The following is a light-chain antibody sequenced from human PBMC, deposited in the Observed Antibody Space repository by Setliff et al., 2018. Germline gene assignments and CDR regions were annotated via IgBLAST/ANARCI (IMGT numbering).Light chain of an antibody. J-gene: IGLJ1*01. Sequence: SALTQPPSVSGAPGQRVTISCTGSRSNIGAGYGVHWYQQFPGTAPKLLIYNDNNRPSGVPDRFSGSKSGTSASLAITGPRAEDEADYFCQSYDNSLSGSGLFGTGTKVTVL. CDR1: RSNIGAGYG. CDR2: NDN. CDR3: QSYDNSLSGSGL. V-gene: IGLV1-40*01.